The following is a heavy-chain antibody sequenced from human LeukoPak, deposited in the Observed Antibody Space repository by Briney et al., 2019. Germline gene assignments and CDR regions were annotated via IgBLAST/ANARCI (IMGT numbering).Heavy chain of an antibody. Sequence: ASVKVSCKASGYTFTSYGISWVRQAPGQGLEWMGWISAYNGNTNYAQKLQGRVTMTTDTSTSTAYMELWSLRSDDTAVYYCARDVRIWGSYALDYWGQGTLVTVSS. V-gene: IGHV1-18*01. J-gene: IGHJ4*02. CDR3: ARDVRIWGSYALDY. D-gene: IGHD3-16*01. CDR2: ISAYNGNT. CDR1: GYTFTSYG.